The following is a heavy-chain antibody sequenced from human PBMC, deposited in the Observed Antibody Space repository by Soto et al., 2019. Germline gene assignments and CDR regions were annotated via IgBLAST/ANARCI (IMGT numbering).Heavy chain of an antibody. V-gene: IGHV3-30-3*01. CDR3: AREVIVVVTAPAFDI. CDR1: GFTFSSYA. J-gene: IGHJ3*02. CDR2: ISYDGSNK. D-gene: IGHD2-21*02. Sequence: QVQLVESGGGVVQPGRSLRLSCAASGFTFSSYAMHWVRQAPGKGLEWVAVISYDGSNKYYADSVKGRFTISRDNSKNPLYLQMNSLRAEDTAVYYCAREVIVVVTAPAFDIWGQGTIVTVSS.